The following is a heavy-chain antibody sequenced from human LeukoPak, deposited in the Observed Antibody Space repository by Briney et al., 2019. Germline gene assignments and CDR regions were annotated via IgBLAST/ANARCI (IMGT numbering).Heavy chain of an antibody. CDR2: FGPEDGET. J-gene: IGHJ4*02. D-gene: IGHD3-22*01. V-gene: IGHV1-24*01. CDR3: ATVGLIKPEYYDRSGYYYRRVLSPLDY. CDR1: RYTLTESS. Sequence: ASVKVSCKVSRYTLTESSMHWVRQAPGKGLEWIGGFGPEDGETIYAQNFQGRVTMTEDTSTDTAYMELSSLRSEDTAVYYCATVGLIKPEYYDRSGYYYRRVLSPLDYWGQGTQVTVSS.